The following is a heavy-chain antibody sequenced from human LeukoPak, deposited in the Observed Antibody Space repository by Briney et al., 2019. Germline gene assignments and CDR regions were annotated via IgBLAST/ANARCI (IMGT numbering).Heavy chain of an antibody. J-gene: IGHJ6*03. Sequence: GASVKVSCKASGYTFTSYDINWVRQATGQGLEWMGWMNPNSGNTGYAQKFQGRVTMTRNTSISTAYMELSSLRSEDTAVYYCARGLGAPITIFGVVIRSHYYYYYMDVWGKGTTVTVSS. D-gene: IGHD3-3*01. V-gene: IGHV1-8*01. CDR1: GYTFTSYD. CDR2: MNPNSGNT. CDR3: ARGLGAPITIFGVVIRSHYYYYYMDV.